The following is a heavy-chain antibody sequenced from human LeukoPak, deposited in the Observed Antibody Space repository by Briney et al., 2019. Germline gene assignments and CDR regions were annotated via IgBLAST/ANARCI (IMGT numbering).Heavy chain of an antibody. J-gene: IGHJ4*02. V-gene: IGHV3-66*04. CDR1: GFTVSSNY. D-gene: IGHD4-17*01. Sequence: GGSLRLSCAASGFTVSSNYMSWVRQAPGKGLEWDSVIYSGGSTYYADSVKGRFTISRDNSKNTLYLQMNSLRAEDTAVYYCARLTETTGDDYWGQGTLVTVSS. CDR2: IYSGGST. CDR3: ARLTETTGDDY.